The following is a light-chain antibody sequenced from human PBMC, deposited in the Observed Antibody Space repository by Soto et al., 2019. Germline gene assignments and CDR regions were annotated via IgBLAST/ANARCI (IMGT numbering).Light chain of an antibody. CDR3: LQYDKWPPWT. CDR1: QSVCGS. J-gene: IGKJ1*01. Sequence: VMTQSPATLSVSPWERVTLSCRASQSVCGSLAWYRQKPGQAPSLLVYGASTRATGIPARFSGSGSGTEFSLTISSLQSDDFAVYYCLQYDKWPPWTFGQVTKVDIK. CDR2: GAS. V-gene: IGKV3-15*01.